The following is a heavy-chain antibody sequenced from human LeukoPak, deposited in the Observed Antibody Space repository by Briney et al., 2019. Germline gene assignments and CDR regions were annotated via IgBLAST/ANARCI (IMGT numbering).Heavy chain of an antibody. Sequence: GGSLRLSCAASGFTFSSYDMHWVRQATGKGLEWVSAIGTAGDTYYPGSVKGRFTISRENAKNSLCLQMNSLRAGDTAVYYCARSIYCSSTSCPGDAFDIWGQGTMVTVSS. J-gene: IGHJ3*02. V-gene: IGHV3-13*01. CDR3: ARSIYCSSTSCPGDAFDI. D-gene: IGHD2-2*01. CDR2: IGTAGDT. CDR1: GFTFSSYD.